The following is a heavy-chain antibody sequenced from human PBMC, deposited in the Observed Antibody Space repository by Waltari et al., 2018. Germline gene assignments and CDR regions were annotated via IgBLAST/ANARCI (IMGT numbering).Heavy chain of an antibody. Sequence: EMQLLESGGALVQPGESLRLSCAASGFPFSPYPLNWGRQAPGKGLEWVAVMTASGLMHYGDSVKGRFIISRDNSKNTLYLEMYRLRVEDTARYYCAKDEGARLAPTFGMDAWGQGTTVIVS. CDR1: GFPFSPYP. CDR2: MTASGLM. V-gene: IGHV3-23*01. D-gene: IGHD6-6*01. J-gene: IGHJ6*02. CDR3: AKDEGARLAPTFGMDA.